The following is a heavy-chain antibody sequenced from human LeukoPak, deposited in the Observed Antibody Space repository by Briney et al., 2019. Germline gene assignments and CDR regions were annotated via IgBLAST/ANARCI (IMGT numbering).Heavy chain of an antibody. CDR3: AKDRPDIVVVVAATPYDAFDI. J-gene: IGHJ3*02. V-gene: IGHV3-23*01. D-gene: IGHD2-15*01. CDR1: GFTFSSYA. CDR2: ISGSGGST. Sequence: GGSLRLSCAASGFTFSSYAMSWVRQAPGKGLEWVSAISGSGGSTYYADSVKGRFTISSDNSKNTLYLQMNSLRAEDTAVYYCAKDRPDIVVVVAATPYDAFDIWGQGTMVTVSS.